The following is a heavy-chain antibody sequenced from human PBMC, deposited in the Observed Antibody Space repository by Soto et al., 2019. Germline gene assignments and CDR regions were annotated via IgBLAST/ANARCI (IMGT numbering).Heavy chain of an antibody. Sequence: PGGSLRLSCAASGFTFSSYWMSWVRQAPGKGLEWVANIKQDGSEKYYVDSVKGRFTISRDNAKNSLYLQMNSLRAEDTAVYYCARDLQFHGIPHYGMDVWGQGTTVTVSS. J-gene: IGHJ6*02. CDR1: GFTFSSYW. V-gene: IGHV3-7*03. CDR3: ARDLQFHGIPHYGMDV. CDR2: IKQDGSEK. D-gene: IGHD4-4*01.